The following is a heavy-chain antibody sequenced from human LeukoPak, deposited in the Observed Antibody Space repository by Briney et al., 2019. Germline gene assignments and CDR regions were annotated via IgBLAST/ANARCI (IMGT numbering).Heavy chain of an antibody. CDR3: ARTTSMNYVGDAFHI. V-gene: IGHV3-74*01. CDR2: INSDGSGT. J-gene: IGHJ3*02. CDR1: GFTFSSYW. D-gene: IGHD1-7*01. Sequence: GGSLRLSCAASGFTFSSYWFHWVRQAPGKGLVWVSRINSDGSGTTYADSVKGRFTISRDDAKSTLFLQMNSLRAEDTALYYCARTTSMNYVGDAFHIWGQGTMVTVSS.